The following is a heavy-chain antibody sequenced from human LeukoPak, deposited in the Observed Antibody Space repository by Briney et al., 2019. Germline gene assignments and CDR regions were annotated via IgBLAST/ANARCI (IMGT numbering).Heavy chain of an antibody. J-gene: IGHJ6*03. CDR1: GFTFSDYY. V-gene: IGHV3-11*04. CDR3: ARDITPYYYMDV. Sequence: GGSLRLSCAASGFTFSDYYMNWIRQAPGKGLEWVSYLSSSGSTIYYADSVKGRFTISRDNAKNSLYMQMNSLRAEDTAVYYCARDITPYYYMDVWGKGTTVTVSS. CDR2: LSSSGSTI. D-gene: IGHD3-10*01.